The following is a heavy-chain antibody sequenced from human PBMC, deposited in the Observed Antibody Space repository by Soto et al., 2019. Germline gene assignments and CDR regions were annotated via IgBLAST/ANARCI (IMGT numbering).Heavy chain of an antibody. CDR2: ISAYNGNT. Sequence: QIQLVQSGGEVKKPGASVKVSCKSSGYTFINHSITWVRQAPGQGLEWMGRISAYNGNTNYAQKLQGRVTMTTDTSTSTAYMELRSLRSDDTAVYYCARGAFCGGAPGCRDMDVWGQGTTVTVSS. CDR3: ARGAFCGGAPGCRDMDV. D-gene: IGHD2-21*01. CDR1: GYTFINHS. V-gene: IGHV1-18*01. J-gene: IGHJ6*02.